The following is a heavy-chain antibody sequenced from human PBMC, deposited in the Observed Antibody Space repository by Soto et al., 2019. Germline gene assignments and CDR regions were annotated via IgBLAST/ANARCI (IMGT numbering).Heavy chain of an antibody. V-gene: IGHV4-39*01. Sequence: SETLSLTCIVSGESISSSSYYWGWIRQPPGKGLEWIGSIYYSGRTYYNPSFKSRVTISIDTSKNQFSLKLSSVTATDTAVYYCARQRTTVATQAYFDHWGQGAMVAVSS. CDR2: IYYSGRT. CDR3: ARQRTTVATQAYFDH. D-gene: IGHD2-21*02. CDR1: GESISSSSYY. J-gene: IGHJ4*02.